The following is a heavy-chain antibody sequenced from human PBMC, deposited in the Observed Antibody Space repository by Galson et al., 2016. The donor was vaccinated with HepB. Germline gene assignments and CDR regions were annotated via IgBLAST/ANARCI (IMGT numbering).Heavy chain of an antibody. J-gene: IGHJ3*02. Sequence: LRLSCAASGITLRNFIIHWVRQPPGKGLEWVAAISHDDISKYHTDSVKGRFTISRDNSGNTVDLQMNSLRAEDTAVYYCARAAHSSGYCDVFDIWGQGTKVTVSS. V-gene: IGHV3-30-3*01. CDR1: GITLRNFI. CDR3: ARAAHSSGYCDVFDI. CDR2: ISHDDISK. D-gene: IGHD3-22*01.